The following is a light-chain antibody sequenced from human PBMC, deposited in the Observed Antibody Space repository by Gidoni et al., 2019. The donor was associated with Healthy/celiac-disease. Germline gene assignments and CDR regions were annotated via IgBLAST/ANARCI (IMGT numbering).Light chain of an antibody. CDR2: DAS. V-gene: IGKV3-11*01. J-gene: IGKJ2*01. Sequence: IVLTQSPATLALSPGERATLSCRASQSVSSYLAWYQQNPGQAPRLLIYDASNRATGIPARFSGSGSGTDFTLPISTLEPEDFAVYYCQQRSNWPYTFGQXTKLEIK. CDR1: QSVSSY. CDR3: QQRSNWPYT.